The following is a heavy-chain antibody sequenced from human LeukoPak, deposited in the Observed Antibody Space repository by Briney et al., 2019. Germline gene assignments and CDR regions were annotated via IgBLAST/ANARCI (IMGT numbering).Heavy chain of an antibody. Sequence: PSETLSLTCTVSGGSISSGSYYWSWIRQPAGKGLEWIGRIYTSGSTNYNPSLKSRVTISVDTSKNQFSLKLSSVTAADTAVYYCASERYNWNDALNYWGQGTLVTVSS. CDR1: GGSISSGSYY. CDR2: IYTSGST. D-gene: IGHD1-20*01. J-gene: IGHJ4*02. CDR3: ASERYNWNDALNY. V-gene: IGHV4-61*02.